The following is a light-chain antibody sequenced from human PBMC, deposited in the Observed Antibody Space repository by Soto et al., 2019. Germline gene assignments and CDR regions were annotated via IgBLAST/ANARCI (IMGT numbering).Light chain of an antibody. CDR3: QQRSNWLT. J-gene: IGKJ4*01. V-gene: IGKV3-11*01. Sequence: EIVLTQSPGTLSLSPGERATLSCRASQTVRNNYLAWYQQKPGQAPRLLIYDASNRATGIPARFSGSGSGTDLTLTISSLEPEDFAVYYCQQRSNWLTFGGGTKVDIK. CDR1: QTVRNNY. CDR2: DAS.